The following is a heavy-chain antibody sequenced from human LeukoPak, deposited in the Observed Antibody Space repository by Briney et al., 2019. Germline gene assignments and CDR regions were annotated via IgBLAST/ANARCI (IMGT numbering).Heavy chain of an antibody. J-gene: IGHJ6*03. D-gene: IGHD6-19*01. CDR1: GYTFTSYG. Sequence: ASVKVSCKASGYTFTSYGISWVRQAPGQGLEWMGWISAYNGNTNYAQKLQGRVTMTTDTSTSTAYMELRSLRSDDTAVYYCARVRIAVAGKFYYYYMDVWGKGTTVTVSS. CDR2: ISAYNGNT. CDR3: ARVRIAVAGKFYYYYMDV. V-gene: IGHV1-18*01.